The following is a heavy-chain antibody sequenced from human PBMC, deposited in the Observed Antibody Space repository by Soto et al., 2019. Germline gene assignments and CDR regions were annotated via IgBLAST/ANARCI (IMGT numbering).Heavy chain of an antibody. CDR1: GYTFTSYG. CDR2: ISAYNGNT. CDR3: ARASQQWLVIGYYYYGMDV. D-gene: IGHD6-19*01. J-gene: IGHJ6*02. V-gene: IGHV1-18*04. Sequence: QVQLVQSGAEVKKPGASVKVSCKASGYTFTSYGISWVRQAPGHGLEWMGWISAYNGNTNYAQKLQGRVTMTTDTSTSTAYMELRSLRSDDTAVYYWARASQQWLVIGYYYYGMDVWGQGTTVTVSS.